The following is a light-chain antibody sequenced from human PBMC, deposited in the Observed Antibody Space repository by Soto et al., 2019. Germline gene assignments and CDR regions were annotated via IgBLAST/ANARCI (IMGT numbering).Light chain of an antibody. Sequence: IVMTQSPATLSVSPGEGVTLSCRASQSVRSHLAWYQQKPGQPPRLLIYGASTRATGIPARFSGSGFGTEFTLTISSLQSEDFAVYYCHEYNTWPWTFGGGTKVDI. CDR3: HEYNTWPWT. CDR1: QSVRSH. J-gene: IGKJ4*02. CDR2: GAS. V-gene: IGKV3-15*01.